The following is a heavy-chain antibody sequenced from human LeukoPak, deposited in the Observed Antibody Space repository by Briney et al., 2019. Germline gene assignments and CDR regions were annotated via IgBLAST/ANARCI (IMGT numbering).Heavy chain of an antibody. D-gene: IGHD6-13*01. CDR3: AKRVAEESSSWYIDM. CDR1: GFTFSSYS. CDR2: ISGGGGHT. Sequence: PGGSLRLSCAASGFTFSSYSMSWVRQAPGKGLEWVSAISGGGGHTFYADSVKGRVTTSRENSKNTLYLQMNNLRAEDTAVYYCAKRVAEESSSWYIDMWGQGTMVSVSS. V-gene: IGHV3-23*01. J-gene: IGHJ3*02.